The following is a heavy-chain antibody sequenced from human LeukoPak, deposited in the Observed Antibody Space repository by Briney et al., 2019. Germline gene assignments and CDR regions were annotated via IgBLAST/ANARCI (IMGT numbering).Heavy chain of an antibody. Sequence: HSGRSLRLSCAASGFIFSTYWMSWVRLAPGKGLEWVANINQDGSETFYVDSVRGRFTISRDNGKNSMFVQMDSLRAEDTAVYYCVRGFDGYFGFDLWGQGTMVTVSS. CDR2: INQDGSET. J-gene: IGHJ3*01. V-gene: IGHV3-7*05. CDR3: VRGFDGYFGFDL. CDR1: GFIFSTYW. D-gene: IGHD5-24*01.